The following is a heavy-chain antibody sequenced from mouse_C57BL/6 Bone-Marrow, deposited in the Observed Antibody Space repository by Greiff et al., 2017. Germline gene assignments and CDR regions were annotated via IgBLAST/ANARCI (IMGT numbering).Heavy chain of an antibody. V-gene: IGHV14-4*01. Sequence: EVKLMESGAELVRPGASVKLSCTASGFNIKDDYMHWVKQRPEQGLEWIGWIDPKNGDTEYASKFQGKATFTADTSSNTAYLQLSSLTSEDTAVDYCTDEYGPKYNAMDYWGQGTSVTVSS. CDR3: TDEYGPKYNAMDY. J-gene: IGHJ4*01. D-gene: IGHD1-2*01. CDR1: GFNIKDDY. CDR2: IDPKNGDT.